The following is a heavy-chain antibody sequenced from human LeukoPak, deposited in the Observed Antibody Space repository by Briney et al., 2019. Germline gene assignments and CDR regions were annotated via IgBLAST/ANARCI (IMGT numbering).Heavy chain of an antibody. V-gene: IGHV3-23*01. CDR3: PTRITFFGVFIIPPISFYY. CDR2: ISGSGGST. D-gene: IGHD3-3*01. CDR1: GFTFTSYS. J-gene: IGHJ4*02. Sequence: GGSLRLSCAASGFTFTSYSMNWVRQAPGKGLEWVSTISGSGGSTYYADSVKGRFTISRDNSKNTLYLQMNSLRAEDTAVYYCPTRITFFGVFIIPPISFYYGGQGPLVTVPS.